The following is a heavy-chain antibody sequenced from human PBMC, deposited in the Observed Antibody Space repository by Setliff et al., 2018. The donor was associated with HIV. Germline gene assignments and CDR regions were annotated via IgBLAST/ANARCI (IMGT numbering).Heavy chain of an antibody. CDR2: IYYSGTT. D-gene: IGHD3-22*01. V-gene: IGHV4-39*01. J-gene: IGHJ4*02. CDR1: GDSISSSSCY. CDR3: ARRRADYDSSGHYREDFDY. Sequence: LSLTCTVSGDSISSSSCYWAWIRQPPGKGLEWIGNIYYSGTTFYNPSLKSRVTVSVDTSKNRFSLRLNSVTAADTAVYYCARRRADYDSSGHYREDFDYWGQGTLVTVSS.